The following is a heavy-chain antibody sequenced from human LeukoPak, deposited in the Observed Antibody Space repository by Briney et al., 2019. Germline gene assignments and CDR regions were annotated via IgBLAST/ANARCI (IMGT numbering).Heavy chain of an antibody. V-gene: IGHV4-34*01. CDR3: ARPPITADAFDT. CDR2: INHNGST. D-gene: IGHD5-24*01. Sequence: SETLSLTCAVCGGSFSGYYWSWIRPPPGKGLEWIGEINHNGSTNYNPSLKSRVPISVDTSKNQFSLKLSSVTAADTAVYYCARPPITADAFDTWGQGKMVTVSS. CDR1: GGSFSGYY. J-gene: IGHJ3*02.